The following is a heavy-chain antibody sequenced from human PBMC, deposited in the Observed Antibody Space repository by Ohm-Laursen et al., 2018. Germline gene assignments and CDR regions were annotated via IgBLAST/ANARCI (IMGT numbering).Heavy chain of an antibody. Sequence: ASVKVSCKTSGYTFTSYGISWVRQAPGQGLGWMGWISAYNGNTNYAQKLQGRVTMTTDTSTSTAYMELRSLRSDDTAVYYCARDYGGNGWFDPWGQGTLVTVSS. CDR3: ARDYGGNGWFDP. J-gene: IGHJ5*02. D-gene: IGHD4-23*01. CDR2: ISAYNGNT. V-gene: IGHV1-18*01. CDR1: GYTFTSYG.